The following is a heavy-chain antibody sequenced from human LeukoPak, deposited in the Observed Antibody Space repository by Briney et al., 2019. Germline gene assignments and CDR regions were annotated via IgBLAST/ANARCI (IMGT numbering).Heavy chain of an antibody. CDR1: GFIFNKYW. CDR2: IKQNGGKI. V-gene: IGHV3-7*03. CDR3: ARDLPFDL. J-gene: IGHJ4*02. Sequence: GGSLRLSCAASGFIFNKYWMTWVRQAPGEAPVWVANIKQNGGKIHYLDSVKGRFTISRDDAKNSLYLQMNSLRVEDTARYFCARDLPFDLWGQGTLVTVSS.